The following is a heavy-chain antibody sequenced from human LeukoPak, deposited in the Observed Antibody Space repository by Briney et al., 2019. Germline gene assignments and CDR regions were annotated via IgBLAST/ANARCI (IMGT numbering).Heavy chain of an antibody. Sequence: GGSLRLSCAASGFSFTNCTMSWVRQAPGKGLEWVSAISGSGGGTYYADSVKGRFTISRDNSKNMLFLQMNSLRAEDTAVYYCAKGRDSTSCYDNWGQGTLVTVSS. CDR1: GFSFTNCT. D-gene: IGHD2-2*01. CDR3: AKGRDSTSCYDN. CDR2: ISGSGGGT. V-gene: IGHV3-23*01. J-gene: IGHJ4*02.